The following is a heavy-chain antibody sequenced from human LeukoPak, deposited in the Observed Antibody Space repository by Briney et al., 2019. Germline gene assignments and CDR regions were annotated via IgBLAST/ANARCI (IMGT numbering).Heavy chain of an antibody. D-gene: IGHD3-10*01. CDR1: GFTFSSYS. CDR3: GRHRSGSGTYFIDY. Sequence: GGSLRLSCVVSGFTFSSYSMIWVRQAPGKGLQWVANMKKDGSETNYVDSVKGRFTISRDNAKNSLYLQMTSLRAQDTAVYSCGRHRSGSGTYFIDYWGQGTLVSVSS. J-gene: IGHJ4*02. V-gene: IGHV3-7*01. CDR2: MKKDGSET.